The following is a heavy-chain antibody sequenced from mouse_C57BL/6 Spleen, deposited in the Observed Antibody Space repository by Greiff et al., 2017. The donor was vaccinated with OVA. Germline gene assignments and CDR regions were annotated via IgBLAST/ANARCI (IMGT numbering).Heavy chain of an antibody. CDR2: IRLKSDNYAT. J-gene: IGHJ2*01. CDR3: TPYYYGSRSY. V-gene: IGHV6-3*01. Sequence: EVKLMESGGGLVQPGGSMKLSCVASGFTFSNYWMNWVRQSPEKGLEWVAQIRLKSDNYATHYAESVKGRFTISRDDSKSSVYLQMNNLRAEDTGIYYCTPYYYGSRSYWGQGTTLTVSS. CDR1: GFTFSNYW. D-gene: IGHD1-1*01.